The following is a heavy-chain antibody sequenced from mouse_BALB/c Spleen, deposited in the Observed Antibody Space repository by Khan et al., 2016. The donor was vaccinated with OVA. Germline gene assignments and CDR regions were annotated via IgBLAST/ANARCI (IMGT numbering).Heavy chain of an antibody. CDR1: GFSLTTYG. CDR3: ARWFDGYSSLYAMDY. V-gene: IGHV2-6*02. J-gene: IGHJ4*01. D-gene: IGHD2-3*01. Sequence: VKLEESGPGLVAPSQSLSITCTVSGFSLTTYGVHWVRQPPAKGLEWLVVIWSDGSTNYNSVLKSRLSISKDNSKSQVFLKMNSLQTDDTAMYYCARWFDGYSSLYAMDYWGQGTSVTVSS. CDR2: IWSDGST.